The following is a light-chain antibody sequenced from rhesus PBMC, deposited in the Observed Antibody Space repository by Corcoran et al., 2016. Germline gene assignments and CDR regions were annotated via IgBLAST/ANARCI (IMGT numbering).Light chain of an antibody. Sequence: QAVVTQEPSLTVSPGGTVTLTCDSSAGAVTSDNFPLWFQQKPGQAPRELIYNTNTKHSWTPARFSGSLGGGKAALTLSGAQPEDEADYYCLLYYTKNYVFGSGTSLTVL. CDR3: LLYYTKNYV. CDR1: AGAVTSDNF. V-gene: IGLV7-76*01. CDR2: NTN. J-gene: IGLJ6*01.